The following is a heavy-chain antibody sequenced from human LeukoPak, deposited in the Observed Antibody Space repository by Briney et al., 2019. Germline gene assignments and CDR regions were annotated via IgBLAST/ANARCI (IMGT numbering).Heavy chain of an antibody. CDR3: ARGLTQPPRNYYYYYYMDV. CDR2: INHSGST. J-gene: IGHJ6*03. D-gene: IGHD1-1*01. CDR1: GGSFSGYY. Sequence: PSETLSLTCAVYGGSFSGYYWSWIRQPPGKGLEWIGEINHSGSTNYNPSLKSRVTISVDTSKNQFSLKLSSVTAADTAVYYCARGLTQPPRNYYYYYYMDVWGKGTTVTVSS. V-gene: IGHV4-34*01.